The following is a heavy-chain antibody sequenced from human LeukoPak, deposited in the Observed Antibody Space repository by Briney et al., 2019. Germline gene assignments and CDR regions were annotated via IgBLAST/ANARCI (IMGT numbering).Heavy chain of an antibody. CDR2: ISSSSSYI. CDR3: ARDLAIFGVVSLGI. J-gene: IGHJ4*02. CDR1: GFTFSSYS. Sequence: GGSLRLSCAASGFTFSSYSMNWVRQAPGKGLEWVSPISSSSSYIYYADSVKGRFTISRDNAKNSLYLQMNSLRAEDTAVYYCARDLAIFGVVSLGIWGQGTLVTVSS. D-gene: IGHD3-3*02. V-gene: IGHV3-21*01.